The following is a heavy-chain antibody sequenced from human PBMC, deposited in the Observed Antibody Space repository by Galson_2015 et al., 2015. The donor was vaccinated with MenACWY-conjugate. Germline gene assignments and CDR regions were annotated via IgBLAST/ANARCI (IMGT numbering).Heavy chain of an antibody. D-gene: IGHD1-26*01. V-gene: IGHV3-48*04. CDR3: ARDLVGASGDALDI. J-gene: IGHJ3*02. CDR1: GFTLNTYI. Sequence: SLRLSCAASGFTLNTYIMNWVRQAPGKGLEWVSYIHSSGNNIQYAGSVKGRFTISRDNAKNLLYLQMNSLTAQDTAVYYCARDLVGASGDALDIWGQGTLVTVSS. CDR2: IHSSGNNI.